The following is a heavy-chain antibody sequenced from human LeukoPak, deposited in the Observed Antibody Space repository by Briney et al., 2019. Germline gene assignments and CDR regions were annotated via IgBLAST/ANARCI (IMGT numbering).Heavy chain of an antibody. D-gene: IGHD3-10*01. V-gene: IGHV4-4*07. Sequence: PSETLSLTCTVSGGSISSYYWSWIRQPAGKGLEWIGRIYTSGSTNYNPSLKSRVTMSVDTSKNQFSLKLSSVTAADTAVYYCARARDYGSGSYYRSYGMDVWGQGTTVTVSS. J-gene: IGHJ6*02. CDR1: GGSISSYY. CDR2: IYTSGST. CDR3: ARARDYGSGSYYRSYGMDV.